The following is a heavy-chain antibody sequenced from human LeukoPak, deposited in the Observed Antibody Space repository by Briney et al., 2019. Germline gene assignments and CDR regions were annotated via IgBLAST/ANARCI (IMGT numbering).Heavy chain of an antibody. Sequence: SETLSLTCAVYVGSFSGYYWYWIRQPPGKGLECIGEINHSGTTNYNPSLKSRVTISVDTSKNQFSLKLSSVTAADTAVYYCARGENYYDNSGYDYWGQGTLVTVSS. CDR3: ARGENYYDNSGYDY. D-gene: IGHD3-22*01. CDR1: VGSFSGYY. J-gene: IGHJ4*02. V-gene: IGHV4-34*01. CDR2: INHSGTT.